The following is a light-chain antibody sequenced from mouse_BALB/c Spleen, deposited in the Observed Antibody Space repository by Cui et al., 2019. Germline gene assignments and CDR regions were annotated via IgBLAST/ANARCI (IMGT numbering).Light chain of an antibody. CDR3: QQYHSYPRT. J-gene: IGKJ1*01. Sequence: QIVLTQSPAIMSASPRDTFTISCSASSSVSYMEWYQQKPGYSPKPWIYRTSNLASGVPARFSGSGSGTSYSLTISSMEAEDAATYYCQQYHSYPRTFGGGTKLEIK. CDR2: RTS. CDR1: SSVSY. V-gene: IGKV4-61*01.